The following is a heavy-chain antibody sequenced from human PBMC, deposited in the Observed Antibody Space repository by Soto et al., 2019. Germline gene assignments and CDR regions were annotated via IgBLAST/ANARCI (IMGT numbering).Heavy chain of an antibody. D-gene: IGHD2-2*01. CDR1: GYTFTSYG. V-gene: IGHV1-18*01. CDR3: ASSDIVVVPAVISKEILPSWFDL. Sequence: ASVKVSCKASGYTFTSYGISWVRQAPGQGLEWMGWISAYNGNTNYAQKLQGRVTMTTDTSTSTAYMELRSLRSDDTAVYYCASSDIVVVPAVISKEILPSWFDLWGQGILVTVFS. CDR2: ISAYNGNT. J-gene: IGHJ5*02.